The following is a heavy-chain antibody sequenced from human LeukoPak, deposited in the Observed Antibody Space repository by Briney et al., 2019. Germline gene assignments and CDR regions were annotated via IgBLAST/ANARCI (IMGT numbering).Heavy chain of an antibody. Sequence: ASVKVSCKASVYTFTGYYMHGVRQAPGQGCEWMGWINPNSGGSSYAEKFQGRVTMTRDTSISTAYMELSRLRSDDTAVYYCARDKYQLPDYWGQGTLVTVSS. CDR2: INPNSGGS. CDR3: ARDKYQLPDY. V-gene: IGHV1-2*02. D-gene: IGHD2-2*01. CDR1: VYTFTGYY. J-gene: IGHJ4*02.